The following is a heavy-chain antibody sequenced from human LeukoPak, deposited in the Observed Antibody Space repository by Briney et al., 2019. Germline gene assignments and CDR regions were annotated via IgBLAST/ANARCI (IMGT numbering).Heavy chain of an antibody. J-gene: IGHJ4*02. CDR1: GFTFSRHA. Sequence: GRSLRLSCAASGFTFSRHAMHWVRPAPGKGLEWVAVIWYDGSNKYYADSVKGRSTISRDNSNNTLYLQMNSLRADDTAVYYCAKVTDSSGYFPSDYWGQGTLVTVSS. D-gene: IGHD3-22*01. V-gene: IGHV3-33*06. CDR2: IWYDGSNK. CDR3: AKVTDSSGYFPSDY.